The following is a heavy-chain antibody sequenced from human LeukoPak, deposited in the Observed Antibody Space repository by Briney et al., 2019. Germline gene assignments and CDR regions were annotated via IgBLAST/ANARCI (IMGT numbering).Heavy chain of an antibody. CDR1: GYDFLTYD. D-gene: IGHD1-26*01. CDR2: ISGYSGDT. V-gene: IGHV1-18*01. J-gene: IGHJ4*02. Sequence: ASVKVSCKASGYDFLTYDITWVRQAPGQGLEWMGWISGYSGDTNNAQSLQGRVTMTTDTSTTTAYLELRNLRSDDTAVYYCARDKRVLGTEFMDFWGQGTLVTVSS. CDR3: ARDKRVLGTEFMDF.